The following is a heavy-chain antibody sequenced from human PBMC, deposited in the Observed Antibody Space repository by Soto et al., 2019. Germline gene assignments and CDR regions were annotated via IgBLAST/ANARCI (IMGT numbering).Heavy chain of an antibody. CDR1: GFTFSSYG. D-gene: IGHD7-27*01. J-gene: IGHJ6*02. CDR2: IWYDGSNK. Sequence: QVQLVESGGGVVQPGRSLRLSCAASGFTFSSYGMHWARQAPGKGLEWVAVIWYDGSNKYYADSVKGRFTISRDNSKNTLYLQMNSLRAEDTAVYYCAVSGDYYYGMDVWGQGTTVTVSS. CDR3: AVSGDYYYGMDV. V-gene: IGHV3-33*01.